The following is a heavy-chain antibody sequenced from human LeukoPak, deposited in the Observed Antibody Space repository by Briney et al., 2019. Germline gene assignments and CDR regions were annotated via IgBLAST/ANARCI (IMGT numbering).Heavy chain of an antibody. CDR3: ARGAGWYEH. V-gene: IGHV4-4*09. Sequence: PSETLSLTCTVSGGSINTDYWSWIRQPPGRGLEWIAYISNSGSTNHHPSLKSRVTISADASKNQFSLKMSSVTAADTAVYYCARGAGWYEHWGQGTLVTVSS. CDR1: GGSINTDY. J-gene: IGHJ5*02. D-gene: IGHD6-13*01. CDR2: ISNSGST.